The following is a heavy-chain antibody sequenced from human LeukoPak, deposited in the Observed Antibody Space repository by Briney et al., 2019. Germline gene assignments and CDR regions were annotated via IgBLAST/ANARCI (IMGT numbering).Heavy chain of an antibody. CDR2: VSYSGST. V-gene: IGHV4-39*07. D-gene: IGHD5-24*01. J-gene: IGHJ4*02. CDR3: ARGWLQFSYFFDY. CDR1: GDSISTSSYY. Sequence: SETLSLTCTVSGDSISTSSYYWGRIRQPPGKGLEWIGSVSYSGSTYYNPSLKSRVTISVDTSKNQFSLKLSSVTAADTAVYYCARGWLQFSYFFDYWGQGTLVTVSS.